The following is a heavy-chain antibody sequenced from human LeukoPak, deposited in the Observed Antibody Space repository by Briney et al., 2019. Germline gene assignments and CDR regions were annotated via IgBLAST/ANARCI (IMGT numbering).Heavy chain of an antibody. J-gene: IGHJ4*02. CDR3: ARGPGNGWYSCDY. Sequence: GGSLTLSRAASGFTFSSYGMHWVRQPPGKGRGWVAVIWYDGSNKYYADSVKGRFTISRDNSKNTLYLQMNSLRAEDTAVYYCARGPGNGWYSCDYWGQGTLVTVSS. CDR1: GFTFSSYG. D-gene: IGHD6-19*01. V-gene: IGHV3-33*01. CDR2: IWYDGSNK.